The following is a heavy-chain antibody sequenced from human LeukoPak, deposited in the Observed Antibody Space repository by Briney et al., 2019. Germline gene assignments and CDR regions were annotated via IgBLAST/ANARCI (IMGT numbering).Heavy chain of an antibody. CDR3: ARGDYYDSSGSSGRTIWFDP. CDR2: ISYDGSNK. D-gene: IGHD3-22*01. J-gene: IGHJ5*02. Sequence: QSGGSLRLSCAASGFTLSSYAMHWVRQAPGKGLEWVAVISYDGSNKYYADSVKGRFTISRDNSKNTLYLQMNSLRAEDTAVYYCARGDYYDSSGSSGRTIWFDPWGQGTLVTVSS. V-gene: IGHV3-30*04. CDR1: GFTLSSYA.